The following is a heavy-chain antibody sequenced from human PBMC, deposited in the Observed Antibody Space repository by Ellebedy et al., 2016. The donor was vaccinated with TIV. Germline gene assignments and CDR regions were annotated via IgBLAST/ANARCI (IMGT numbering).Heavy chain of an antibody. V-gene: IGHV1-18*04. CDR2: ISAYNGNT. CDR3: ARSLYFGDFPFDS. D-gene: IGHD3-10*01. Sequence: AASVKVSCKASGHSFTSYGISWVRQAPGEGLEWMGWISAYNGNTLYIEKFHGRVTMTTDTSTNTAYMELRSLRSDDTAVYFWARSLYFGDFPFDSWGQGTLVTVSS. J-gene: IGHJ4*02. CDR1: GHSFTSYG.